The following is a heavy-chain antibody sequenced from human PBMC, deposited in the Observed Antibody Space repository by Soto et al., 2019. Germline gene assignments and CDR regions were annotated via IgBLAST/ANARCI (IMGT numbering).Heavy chain of an antibody. CDR3: ARKRKFDFWRKGLDV. D-gene: IGHD3-3*01. CDR2: MDPNSGST. CDR1: GYTFTSYD. V-gene: IGHV1-8*01. Sequence: GASVKVSCKASGYTFTSYDINWVRQAPGQGLEWLGWMDPNSGSTGYAQNFQGRVTMTRKISINTAHMELSSLRSEDTAVYYCARKRKFDFWRKGLDVWGQGTTVTVSS. J-gene: IGHJ6*02.